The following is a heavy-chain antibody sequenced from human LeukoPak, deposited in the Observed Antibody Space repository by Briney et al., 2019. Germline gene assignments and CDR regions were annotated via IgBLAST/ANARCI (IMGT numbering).Heavy chain of an antibody. CDR3: ARQNGGPYSSSWTPGY. D-gene: IGHD6-13*01. CDR1: GLTLSSYA. CDR2: ISGSGGST. Sequence: GGSLRLSCGASGLTLSSYAMSWGRQAPGKGLEWVSGISGSGGSTYYADSVKGWFTISRDNSKNTLYLQMNSLRAEDTAVYYCARQNGGPYSSSWTPGYWGQGTLVTVSS. V-gene: IGHV3-23*01. J-gene: IGHJ4*02.